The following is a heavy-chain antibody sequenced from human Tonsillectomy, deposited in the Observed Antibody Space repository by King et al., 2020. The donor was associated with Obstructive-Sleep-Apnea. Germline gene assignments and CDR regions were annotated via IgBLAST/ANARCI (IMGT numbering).Heavy chain of an antibody. J-gene: IGHJ4*02. D-gene: IGHD2-2*02. V-gene: IGHV2-26*01. Sequence: QVTLKESGPVLVKPTETLTLTCFVSGFPLSNAKLGVSWIRQTPGRAPEWLAHIFANDGESYSTSLQSRLTISKDPFKGQVVLTMTNMDPVDTATYYCARSGERYTGVAAFDSWGPGTLVTVSS. CDR2: IFANDGE. CDR3: ARSGERYTGVAAFDS. CDR1: GFPLSNAKLG.